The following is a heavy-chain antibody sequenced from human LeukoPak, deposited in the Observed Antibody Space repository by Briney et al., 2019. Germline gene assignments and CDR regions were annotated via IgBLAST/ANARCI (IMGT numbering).Heavy chain of an antibody. J-gene: IGHJ6*02. D-gene: IGHD1-26*01. CDR1: GFTFRNYG. Sequence: GGSLRLSCAASGFTFRNYGIHWVRHAPGKGLEWVTIIWYDGSNKYYADSVTGRFAISRDNSANIVYLQMNSLRVEDTAVYYCARNNGNYIMDVWGQGTTVTVSS. CDR3: ARNNGNYIMDV. CDR2: IWYDGSNK. V-gene: IGHV3-33*01.